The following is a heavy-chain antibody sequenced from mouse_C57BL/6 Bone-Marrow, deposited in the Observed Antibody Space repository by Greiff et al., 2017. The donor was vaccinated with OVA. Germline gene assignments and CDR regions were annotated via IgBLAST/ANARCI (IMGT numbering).Heavy chain of an antibody. J-gene: IGHJ4*01. D-gene: IGHD2-3*01. CDR2: INPSNGGT. Sequence: QVQLQQSGTELVKPGASVKLSCKASGYTFTSYWMHWVKQRPGQGLEWIGNINPSNGGTNYNEKFKSKATLTVDKSSSTAYMQLSSLTSEDSAVYYCAREGWLLNYYYAMDYWGQGTSVTVSS. V-gene: IGHV1-53*01. CDR3: AREGWLLNYYYAMDY. CDR1: GYTFTSYW.